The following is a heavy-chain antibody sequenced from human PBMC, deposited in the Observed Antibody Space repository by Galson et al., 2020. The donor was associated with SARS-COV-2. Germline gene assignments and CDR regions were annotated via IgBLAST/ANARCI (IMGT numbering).Heavy chain of an antibody. Sequence: KVSCKGSGYSFTSYWIGWVRQMPGKGLEWMGIIYPGDSDTRYSPSFQGQVTISADKSISTAYLQWSSLKASDTAMYYCARHPGYYYYYMDVWGKGTTVTVSS. V-gene: IGHV5-51*01. CDR2: IYPGDSDT. CDR1: GYSFTSYW. CDR3: ARHPGYYYYYMDV. D-gene: IGHD7-27*01. J-gene: IGHJ6*03.